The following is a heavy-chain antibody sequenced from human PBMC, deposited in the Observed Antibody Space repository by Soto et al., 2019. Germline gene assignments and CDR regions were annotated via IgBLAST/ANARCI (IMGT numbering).Heavy chain of an antibody. CDR3: ARMFSSGYYYEIDS. V-gene: IGHV1-18*01. CDR1: GYTFTSYA. Sequence: QVQLVQSGAEVKKPGASVKVSCKASGYTFTSYAISWVRQAPGQGLEWMGWISAYSGNTNYAQKLQGRVTMTPDTSTSTAYMDLRSLRSDDTAVYYCARMFSSGYYYEIDSWGQGTLVTVSS. CDR2: ISAYSGNT. D-gene: IGHD3-22*01. J-gene: IGHJ4*02.